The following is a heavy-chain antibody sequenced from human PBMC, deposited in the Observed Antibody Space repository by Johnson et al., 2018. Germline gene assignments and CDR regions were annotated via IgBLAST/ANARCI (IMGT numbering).Heavy chain of an antibody. CDR3: GRGFRDSSGKEYFQH. Sequence: QVQLVQSGAEVKKPGASVKVSCKASGYSFMTYDINWVRQATGQGLEWMGWMNPSSGETGYAQNFQGRVTLTRDTSISTAYMELSSLRSDDTAVYYCGRGFRDSSGKEYFQHWGQGTVITVSS. CDR2: MNPSSGET. J-gene: IGHJ1*01. V-gene: IGHV1-8*01. CDR1: GYSFMTYD. D-gene: IGHD3-22*01.